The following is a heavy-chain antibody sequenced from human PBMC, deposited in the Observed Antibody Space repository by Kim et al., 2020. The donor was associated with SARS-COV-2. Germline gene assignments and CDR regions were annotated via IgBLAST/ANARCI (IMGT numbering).Heavy chain of an antibody. CDR1: GGSFSGYY. D-gene: IGHD4-4*01. CDR2: INHSGST. V-gene: IGHV4-34*01. J-gene: IGHJ4*02. Sequence: SETLSLTSAVYGGSFSGYYWSWIRQPPGKGLEWIGEINHSGSTNYNPSLKSRVTISVDTSKNQFSLKLSSVTAADTAVYYCARMGLTTVYFDYWGQGTLVTVSS. CDR3: ARMGLTTVYFDY.